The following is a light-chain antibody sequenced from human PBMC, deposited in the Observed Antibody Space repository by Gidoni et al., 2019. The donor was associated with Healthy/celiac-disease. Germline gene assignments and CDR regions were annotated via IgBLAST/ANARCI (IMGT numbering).Light chain of an antibody. CDR3: NSRDSSGNHLEV. CDR1: SLRSYY. Sequence: SSELTQDPAVSVALGQTVRITCQGDSLRSYYASWYPQKPGQAPVLVIYSKNNRPSGIPDRFSGSSSGNTASLTITGAQAEDEADYYCNSRDSSGNHLEVFGGGTKLTVL. V-gene: IGLV3-19*01. CDR2: SKN. J-gene: IGLJ3*02.